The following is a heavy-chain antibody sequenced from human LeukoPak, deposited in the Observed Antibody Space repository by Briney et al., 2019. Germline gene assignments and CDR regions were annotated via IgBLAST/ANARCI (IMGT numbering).Heavy chain of an antibody. V-gene: IGHV3-21*01. D-gene: IGHD6-19*01. CDR2: NSSSSSYI. Sequence: PGGSLRLSCAASGFTFSSYSMNWVRQAPGKGLEWVSSNSSSSSYIYYADSVKGRFTISRDNAKNSLYLQMNSLRAEDTAVYYCARDGQWLPPRYWGQGTLVTVSS. CDR1: GFTFSSYS. CDR3: ARDGQWLPPRY. J-gene: IGHJ4*02.